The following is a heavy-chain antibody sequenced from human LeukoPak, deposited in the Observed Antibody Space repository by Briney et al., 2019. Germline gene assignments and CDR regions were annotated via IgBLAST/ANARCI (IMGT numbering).Heavy chain of an antibody. D-gene: IGHD6-13*01. J-gene: IGHJ6*03. CDR3: ARVGYSSSWYGPAYYMDV. CDR2: IKQDGSEK. Sequence: PGGSLRLSRAASGFTFSSYWMSWVRQAPGKGLEWVANIKQDGSEKYYVDSVKGRFTISRDNAKNSLYLQMNGLRAEDTAVYYCARVGYSSSWYGPAYYMDVWGKGTTVTVSS. V-gene: IGHV3-7*01. CDR1: GFTFSSYW.